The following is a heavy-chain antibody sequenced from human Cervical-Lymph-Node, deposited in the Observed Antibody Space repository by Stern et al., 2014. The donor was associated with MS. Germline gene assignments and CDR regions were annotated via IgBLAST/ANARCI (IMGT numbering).Heavy chain of an antibody. Sequence: VQLVESGAEVKKPGSSVKVSCKASGGTLSGYALSWVRQAPGQGLELMGVIIPIFGTANYAQKFQGKVAITADKSTSTAYMELSSLRSEDTAVYYCAASGYGHAFDIWGQGTMVTVSS. CDR2: IIPIFGTA. CDR1: GGTLSGYA. CDR3: AASGYGHAFDI. D-gene: IGHD3-22*01. J-gene: IGHJ3*02. V-gene: IGHV1-69*06.